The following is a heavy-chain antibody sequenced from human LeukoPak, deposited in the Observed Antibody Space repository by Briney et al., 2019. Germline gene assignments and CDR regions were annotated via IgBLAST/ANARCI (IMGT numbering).Heavy chain of an antibody. CDR2: INPSGGST. D-gene: IGHD2/OR15-2a*01. CDR3: ARDDGWVKGISLGY. Sequence: ASVKVSCKASGYTFTSYYMHWVRQAPGQGLEWMGIINPSGGSTSYAQKFQGRVTTTRDMSTSTVYMERSSLRSEDTAVYYCARDDGWVKGISLGYWGQGTLVTVSS. CDR1: GYTFTSYY. J-gene: IGHJ4*02. V-gene: IGHV1-46*01.